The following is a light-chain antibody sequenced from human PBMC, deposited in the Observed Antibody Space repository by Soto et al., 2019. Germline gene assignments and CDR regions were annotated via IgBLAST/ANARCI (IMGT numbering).Light chain of an antibody. CDR1: SRDVGAYDY. CDR3: CSYADGSIYF. CDR2: YVD. V-gene: IGLV2-14*03. Sequence: QSALTQPASVSGSPGQSITISCTGTSRDVGAYDYVSWYLQYPDKAPQLLIYYVDHRPSGVSSRFSGSKSGNTASLTISGLQDEDESDYYCCSYADGSIYFFGTGTKLTVL. J-gene: IGLJ1*01.